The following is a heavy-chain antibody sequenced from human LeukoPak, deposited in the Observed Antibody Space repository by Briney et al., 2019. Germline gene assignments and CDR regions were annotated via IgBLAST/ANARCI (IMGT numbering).Heavy chain of an antibody. D-gene: IGHD1-26*01. CDR2: INRDGSST. V-gene: IGHV3-74*01. J-gene: IGHJ5*01. CDR1: GVIFSNYW. Sequence: GGSLRLSCAASGVIFSNYWMHWVRQAPGKGLVWVSRINRDGSSTSYADSVKGRFTISRDNAKNTLYLQMNSLRAEDTAVYYCARNMVGAYGFDSWGQGTLVTVSS. CDR3: ARNMVGAYGFDS.